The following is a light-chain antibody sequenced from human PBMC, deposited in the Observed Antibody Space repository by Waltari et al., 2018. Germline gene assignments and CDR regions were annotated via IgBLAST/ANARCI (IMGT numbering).Light chain of an antibody. CDR3: QQYNNWRT. CDR2: GAA. J-gene: IGKJ2*01. CDR1: QSIARY. V-gene: IGKV3-15*01. Sequence: EVLMTQSPATLSVSPGERATLSCRASQSIARYVSWYQKKPGQAPSLLIYGAATRATGVPDRFSGSGSGTEFTLTISSLQSEDFAVYYWQQYNNWRTFGQGTKVEIK.